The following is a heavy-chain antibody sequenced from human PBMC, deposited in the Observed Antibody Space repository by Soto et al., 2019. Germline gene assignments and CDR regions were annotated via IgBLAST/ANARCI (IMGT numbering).Heavy chain of an antibody. V-gene: IGHV3-11*01. CDR2: ISSSGSTI. J-gene: IGHJ4*02. Sequence: PGESLKISCAASGFTFSDYYMSWIRQAPGKGLEWVSYISSSGSTIYYADSVKGRFSISRDTSQSTLYLQMNSLRADDTAMYYCARWSYLDYWGQGTQVTVSS. D-gene: IGHD3-3*01. CDR3: ARWSYLDY. CDR1: GFTFSDYY.